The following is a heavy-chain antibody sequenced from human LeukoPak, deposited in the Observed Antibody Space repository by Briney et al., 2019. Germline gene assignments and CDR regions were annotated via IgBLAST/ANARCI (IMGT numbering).Heavy chain of an antibody. J-gene: IGHJ4*02. CDR3: ARVGSTYDSSGPVDY. CDR1: GYTFTGYY. Sequence: ASVTVSCKASGYTFTGYYMHWVRQAPGQGLEWMGIINPSGGSTSYAQKFQGRVTMTRDMSTSTVYMELSSLRSEDTAVYYCARVGSTYDSSGPVDYWGQGTLVTVSS. V-gene: IGHV1-46*01. D-gene: IGHD3-22*01. CDR2: INPSGGST.